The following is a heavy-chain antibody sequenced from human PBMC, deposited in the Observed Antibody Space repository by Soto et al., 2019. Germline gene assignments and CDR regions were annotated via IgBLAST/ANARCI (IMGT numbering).Heavy chain of an antibody. J-gene: IGHJ6*02. CDR3: ARVHRGYGMEV. CDR2: ISCDGSER. Sequence: GGSLRLSCAASGFTFGSYGMHWVRQAPGKGLEWVALISCDGSERHYGDSMKGRVTISRQNSKTTVHLQMSSLTPEDTAIYFCARVHRGYGMEVWGQGTTVTVSS. CDR1: GFTFGSYG. D-gene: IGHD3-22*01. V-gene: IGHV3-30*03.